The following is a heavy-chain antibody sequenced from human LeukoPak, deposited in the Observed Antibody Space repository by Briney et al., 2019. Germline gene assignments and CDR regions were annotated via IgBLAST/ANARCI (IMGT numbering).Heavy chain of an antibody. CDR2: IYYSGST. CDR3: ARARPSPSSGWSKSITYYMDV. V-gene: IGHV4-59*01. Sequence: SETLSLTCTVSGGSISSYHWSWIRQPPGKGLEWIGYIYYSGSTNYNPSLKSRVTISVDTSKNQFSLKLSSVTAADTAVYYCARARPSPSSGWSKSITYYMDVWGKGTTVTVSS. J-gene: IGHJ6*03. CDR1: GGSISSYH. D-gene: IGHD6-19*01.